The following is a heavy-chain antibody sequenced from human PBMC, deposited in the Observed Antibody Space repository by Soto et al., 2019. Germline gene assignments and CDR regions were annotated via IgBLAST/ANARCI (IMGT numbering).Heavy chain of an antibody. V-gene: IGHV1-69*13. CDR1: GGTFSSYA. J-gene: IGHJ6*02. Sequence: SVKVSCKASGGTFSSYAISWVRQAPGQGLEWMGGIIPIFGTPNYAQKFPGRVTITAGESTSTVYMELSSLRSEDTAAFYCAREYHCNSSYSGMDFWGQVPTVTSSS. CDR2: IIPIFGTP. CDR3: AREYHCNSSYSGMDF. D-gene: IGHD2-15*01.